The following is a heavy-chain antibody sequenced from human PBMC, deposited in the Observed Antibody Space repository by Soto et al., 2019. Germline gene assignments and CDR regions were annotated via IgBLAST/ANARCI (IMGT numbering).Heavy chain of an antibody. D-gene: IGHD6-6*01. CDR1: GGSISSYY. V-gene: IGHV4-59*01. CDR3: AKGGGTSSTSDWYFDL. Sequence: SETLSLTCTVSGGSISSYYWSWIRQPPGKGLEWIGYIYYTGSTNYNPSLKGRGTISVDTSKTEFSLKLNSVTAADTAVYYCAKGGGTSSTSDWYFDLWGRGALVTVSS. CDR2: IYYTGST. J-gene: IGHJ2*01.